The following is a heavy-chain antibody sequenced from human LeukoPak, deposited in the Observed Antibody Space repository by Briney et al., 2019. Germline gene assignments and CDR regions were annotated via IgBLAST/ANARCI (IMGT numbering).Heavy chain of an antibody. CDR1: GFTFSTSW. CDR3: VRDGGRLNFGNGASFGY. V-gene: IGHV3-74*01. D-gene: IGHD3-10*01. CDR2: IKSDGSST. Sequence: QAGGSLRLSCAASGFTFSTSWMYWVRQAPGKGLVWVSRIKSDGSSTSYADSVKGRFTISRDNAKNTLYLQMNSLRAEDTAMYYCVRDGGRLNFGNGASFGYWGQGTLVTVSS. J-gene: IGHJ4*02.